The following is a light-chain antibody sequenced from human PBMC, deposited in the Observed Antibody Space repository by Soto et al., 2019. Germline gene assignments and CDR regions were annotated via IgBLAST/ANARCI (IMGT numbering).Light chain of an antibody. Sequence: EIVLTQSPGPLSLSPAERATLSCRASPSVSSSYLAWYQQKPGKAPRLLIYGASSRATGIPDRFSGSGSGTDFTLTISRLEPEDFAVYYCQQYGSSPPVTFGQGTRLEIK. V-gene: IGKV3-20*01. J-gene: IGKJ5*01. CDR1: PSVSSSY. CDR3: QQYGSSPPVT. CDR2: GAS.